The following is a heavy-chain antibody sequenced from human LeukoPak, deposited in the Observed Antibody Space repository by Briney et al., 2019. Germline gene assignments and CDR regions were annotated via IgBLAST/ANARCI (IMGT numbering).Heavy chain of an antibody. Sequence: GGSLRLSCAASGFTFDEYAMHWVREAPGEGLWWVSGISGSGGSTYYADSVKGRFTISRDNSKNPLYRQMNSLRAEETAVYYCAKEKVRRVIGYWGQGTRVTVSS. J-gene: IGHJ4*02. CDR1: GFTFDEYA. CDR3: AKEKVRRVIGY. D-gene: IGHD3-10*01. CDR2: ISGSGGST. V-gene: IGHV3-23*01.